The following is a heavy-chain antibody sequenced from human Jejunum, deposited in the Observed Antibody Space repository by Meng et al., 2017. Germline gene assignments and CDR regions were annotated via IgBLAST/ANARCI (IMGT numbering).Heavy chain of an antibody. CDR2: TYYRYKWHN. V-gene: IGHV6-1*01. D-gene: IGHD1-26*01. CDR1: GDSVSNNFAT. Sequence: QFPRSGPGRVEPRQPLSLACAISGDSVSNNFATWNWIRQSRSRGIEWLGRTYYRYKWHNDYAVSVKSLITINPDTSKNQFSLQLNSVTPEDTAVYYCARAREGGWYFDLWGRGTLVTVSS. J-gene: IGHJ2*01. CDR3: ARAREGGWYFDL.